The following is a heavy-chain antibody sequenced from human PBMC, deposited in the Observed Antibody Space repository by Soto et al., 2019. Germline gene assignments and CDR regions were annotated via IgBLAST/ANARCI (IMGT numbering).Heavy chain of an antibody. V-gene: IGHV3-53*04. Sequence: GGSLRLSCAASGFTVSSNYMSWVRQAPGKGLEWVSVIYSGGSTYYADSVKGRFTISRHNSKNTLYLQMNSLRAEDTAVYYCASKGIAAAGDLYYYYYMDVWGKGTTVTFSS. CDR1: GFTVSSNY. CDR2: IYSGGST. J-gene: IGHJ6*03. D-gene: IGHD6-13*01. CDR3: ASKGIAAAGDLYYYYYMDV.